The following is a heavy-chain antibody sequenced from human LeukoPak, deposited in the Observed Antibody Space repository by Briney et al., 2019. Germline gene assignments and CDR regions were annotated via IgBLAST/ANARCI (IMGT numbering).Heavy chain of an antibody. CDR1: GFTFSSYW. Sequence: GGSLRLSCAASGFTFSSYWMHWVRQAPGKGLEWVANIKQDGSEKYYVDSVKGRFTISRDNAKNSLYLQMNSLRAEDTAVYYCARDFDPVVPAALGYWGQGTLVTVSS. D-gene: IGHD2-2*01. CDR2: IKQDGSEK. J-gene: IGHJ4*02. V-gene: IGHV3-7*01. CDR3: ARDFDPVVPAALGY.